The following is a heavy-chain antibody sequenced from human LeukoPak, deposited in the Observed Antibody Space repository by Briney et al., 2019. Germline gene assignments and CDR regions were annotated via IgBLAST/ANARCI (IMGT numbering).Heavy chain of an antibody. CDR2: INHSGST. CDR1: VGSFSGYY. V-gene: IGHV4-34*01. Sequence: SETLSLTCAVYVGSFSGYYWSWICQTPGKGLEWIGEINHSGSTSYNPSLKSRVTVSVLTSKNQFSLKLSSVSAADTAVYYCARQREGYFDLWGRGTLVTVSS. J-gene: IGHJ2*01. CDR3: ARQREGYFDL.